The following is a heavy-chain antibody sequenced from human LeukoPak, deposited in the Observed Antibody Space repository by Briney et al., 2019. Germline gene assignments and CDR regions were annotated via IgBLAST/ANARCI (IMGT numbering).Heavy chain of an antibody. V-gene: IGHV1-18*01. D-gene: IGHD1-26*01. J-gene: IGHJ4*02. CDR1: GYTFTSYG. CDR2: ISADSADT. CDR3: ARDAGYSGSYYVGY. Sequence: ASVKVSCKASGYTFTSYGISWVRQAPGQGLEWMGWISADSADTNYAQKLQGRVTMTTDTSTSTAHMELRSLRSDDTAVYYCARDAGYSGSYYVGYWGRGTLVTVSS.